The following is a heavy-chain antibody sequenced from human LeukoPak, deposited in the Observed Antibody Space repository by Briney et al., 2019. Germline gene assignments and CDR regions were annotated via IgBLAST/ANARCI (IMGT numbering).Heavy chain of an antibody. D-gene: IGHD2-2*01. Sequence: GASVKVSCKASGYNFINYALHWVRLAPGQRLEWMGWINAASGDTEYSQNFQGRVTITRDTSASTAYMELSSLRSEDTAVYYCAMRRYCSSTSCSRFGYWGQGTLVTVSS. J-gene: IGHJ4*02. CDR3: AMRRYCSSTSCSRFGY. CDR2: INAASGDT. CDR1: GYNFINYA. V-gene: IGHV1-3*01.